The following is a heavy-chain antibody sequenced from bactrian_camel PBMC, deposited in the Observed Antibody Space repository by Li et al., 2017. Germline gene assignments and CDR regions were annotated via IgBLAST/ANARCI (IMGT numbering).Heavy chain of an antibody. D-gene: IGHD2*01. CDR1: ADALMY. J-gene: IGHJ4*01. CDR2: ITTGGSST. Sequence: HVQLVESGGGSAQVGGSLRLSCSASADALMYMAWFRQTPGQKREAVAAITTGGSSTMYHDSVKGRFTISRESGKNTVHLQMNSLKPEDTAMYYCAARPGSFCIPSLRRGDYEFWGQGTQVTVS. V-gene: IGHV3S53*01. CDR3: AARPGSFCIPSLRRGDYEF.